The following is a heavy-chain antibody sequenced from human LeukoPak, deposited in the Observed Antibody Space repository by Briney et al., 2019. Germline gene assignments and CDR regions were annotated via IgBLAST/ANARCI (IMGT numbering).Heavy chain of an antibody. J-gene: IGHJ4*02. D-gene: IGHD4-17*01. CDR2: ISSSSTI. CDR1: GFTFSTYS. Sequence: GGSLRLSCAASGFTFSTYSMNWVRQAPGKGLEWDSYISSSSTIYYADSVKGRFTISRDNAENSLYLQMNSLRDEDTAVYYCALVTTVTYHYWGQGTLVTVSS. V-gene: IGHV3-48*02. CDR3: ALVTTVTYHY.